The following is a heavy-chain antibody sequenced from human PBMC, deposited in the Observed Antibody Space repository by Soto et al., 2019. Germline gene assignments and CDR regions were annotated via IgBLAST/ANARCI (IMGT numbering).Heavy chain of an antibody. V-gene: IGHV1-69*02. CDR3: ATSYGSGSTHFDS. D-gene: IGHD3-10*01. Sequence: QVQLVQSGAEVMKPGSSVRVSCTTSGGTFNFYTINWVRQAPGQGLEWVGRVNPIVGMSNSAQKFQGRVTITADKPTNIAYMDLTRLKSEDTAVYYCATSYGSGSTHFDSWGQGTLVTVSS. CDR1: GGTFNFYT. J-gene: IGHJ4*02. CDR2: VNPIVGMS.